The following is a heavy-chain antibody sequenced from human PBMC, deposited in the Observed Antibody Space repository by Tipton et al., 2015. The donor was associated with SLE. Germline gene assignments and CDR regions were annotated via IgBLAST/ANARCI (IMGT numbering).Heavy chain of an antibody. CDR3: ARTLGAIAHTVYDAFDI. CDR2: IFHSGGT. Sequence: TLSLTCTVSGGSVSPYYWNWFRQSPGKGLEWIGYIFHSGGTNYNPSLKSRVTILVDTSKNQVSLRLSSVSAADTAVYYCARTLGAIAHTVYDAFDIWGQGKMVTVSS. V-gene: IGHV4-59*02. CDR1: GGSVSPYY. J-gene: IGHJ3*02. D-gene: IGHD1-26*01.